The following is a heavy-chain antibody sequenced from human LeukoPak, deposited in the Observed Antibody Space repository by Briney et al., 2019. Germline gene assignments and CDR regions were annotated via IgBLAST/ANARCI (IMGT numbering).Heavy chain of an antibody. J-gene: IGHJ4*02. CDR1: GGSISSGGYY. Sequence: SSETLSLTCTVSGGSISSGGYYWSWIRQHPGKGLEWIGYIYYSGSTYYNPSLKSRVTISVDTSKNQFSLKLSSVTAADTAVYYCARRGDYYDSSGYVDYWGQGTLVTVSS. CDR3: ARRGDYYDSSGYVDY. CDR2: IYYSGST. V-gene: IGHV4-31*03. D-gene: IGHD3-22*01.